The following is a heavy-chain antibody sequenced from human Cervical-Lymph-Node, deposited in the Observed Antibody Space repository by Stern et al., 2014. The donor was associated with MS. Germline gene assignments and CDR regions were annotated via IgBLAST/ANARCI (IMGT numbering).Heavy chain of an antibody. J-gene: IGHJ4*02. D-gene: IGHD5-18*01. CDR1: GFSFTFSPYD. V-gene: IGHV3-30*03. CDR3: VTGRGYMSGQPDFDY. CDR2: ISYDGSNT. Sequence: QVQLVQSGGGVVQPGRSLTLSCSTSGFSFTFSPYDMHWVRQAPAHAPDSLAVISYDGSNTHYGVSVKGRFTISRDNSKNMLFLHMNSLSAEDTAVYYCVTGRGYMSGQPDFDYWGQGALVTVTS.